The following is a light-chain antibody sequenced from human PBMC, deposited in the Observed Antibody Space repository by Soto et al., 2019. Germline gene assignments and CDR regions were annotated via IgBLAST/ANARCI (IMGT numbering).Light chain of an antibody. CDR1: QSVSSY. J-gene: IGKJ5*01. Sequence: EIVLTQSPATLSLSPGERATPSCRATQSVSSYLAWYQQKPGQAPRLLIYDASNRATGIPARFSGSGSGTDFTLTISSLEPEDFAVYYCQQRSKWPPRITFGQGTRREIK. V-gene: IGKV3-11*01. CDR3: QQRSKWPPRIT. CDR2: DAS.